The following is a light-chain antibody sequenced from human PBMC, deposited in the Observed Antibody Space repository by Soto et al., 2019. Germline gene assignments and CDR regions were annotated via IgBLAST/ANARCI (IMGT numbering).Light chain of an antibody. CDR3: SSYTTSATLCI. V-gene: IGLV2-14*01. CDR2: DVT. CDR1: SSDVGAYNY. J-gene: IGLJ2*01. Sequence: QSALTQPASVSGSPGQSITISCTGTSSDVGAYNYVSWYQQHPGKAPKLVIYDVTSRPSGVSNRFSGSKSGNTASLTISGLQAEDEADYYCSSYTTSATLCIFGGGTKLTVL.